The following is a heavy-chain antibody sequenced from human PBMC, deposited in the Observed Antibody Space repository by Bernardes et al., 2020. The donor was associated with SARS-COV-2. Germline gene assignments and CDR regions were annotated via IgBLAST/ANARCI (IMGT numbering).Heavy chain of an antibody. CDR1: GLTFSFYA. V-gene: IGHV3-30*18. D-gene: IGHD2-2*01. CDR2: ISNDSNTL. J-gene: IGHJ6*02. CDR3: AKHRATAVWGPLQDYYYGLDV. Sequence: GCSLRLSCVGSGLTFSFYAMHWVRQAPGKGLEWISLISNDSNTLFYADSVKGRFTVSRDNSKSMLFLDMNGLTYDDTAIYYCAKHRATAVWGPLQDYYYGLDVWGQGTTVTVSS.